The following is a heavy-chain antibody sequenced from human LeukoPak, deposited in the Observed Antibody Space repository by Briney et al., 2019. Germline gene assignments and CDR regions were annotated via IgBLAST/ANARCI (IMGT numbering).Heavy chain of an antibody. CDR2: ISSSSSYI. Sequence: GGSLRLSCAASGFTFSSYSMNWVRQAPGKGLEWVSSISSSSSYIYYADSVKGRFTISRDNAKNSLYLQMNSLRAEDTAVYYCARERSITIFGEGRYYGMDVWGQGTTVTVSS. J-gene: IGHJ6*02. CDR3: ARERSITIFGEGRYYGMDV. CDR1: GFTFSSYS. V-gene: IGHV3-21*04. D-gene: IGHD3-3*01.